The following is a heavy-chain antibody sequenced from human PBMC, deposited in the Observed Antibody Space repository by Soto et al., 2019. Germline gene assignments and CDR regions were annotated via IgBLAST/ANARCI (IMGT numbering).Heavy chain of an antibody. CDR1: GYTFTANY. J-gene: IGHJ6*02. CDR2: INPNSGAT. V-gene: IGHV1-2*04. Sequence: ASVKVSCKASGYTFTANYLHWVRQAPGQGLEWMGWINPNSGATNYAQRFQAWVTMTRDTSISTAYMELSRLTFDDTAVYYCAREITSSWMDVWGQGATVTVSS. D-gene: IGHD6-13*01. CDR3: AREITSSWMDV.